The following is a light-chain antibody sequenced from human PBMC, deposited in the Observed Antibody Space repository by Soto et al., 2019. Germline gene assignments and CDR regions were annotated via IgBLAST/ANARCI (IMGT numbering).Light chain of an antibody. V-gene: IGKV3-20*01. J-gene: IGKJ2*01. Sequence: EIVLTQSPGTLSLSPGERATLSCRASQSVSSSYLAWYQQKPGQAPRLLIYGASSRATGIPDRFSGSGSGTAVTITISRLETEDFAVYYCRQYGRSSPTTFGQGTKLEIK. CDR1: QSVSSSY. CDR2: GAS. CDR3: RQYGRSSPTT.